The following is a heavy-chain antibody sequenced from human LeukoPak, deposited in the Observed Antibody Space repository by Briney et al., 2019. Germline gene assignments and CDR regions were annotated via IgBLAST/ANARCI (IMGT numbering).Heavy chain of an antibody. CDR3: ARDAYRDRYFDY. CDR1: GFTFSSYW. Sequence: GGSLRLSCAASGFTFSSYWVSWVRQAPGKGLEWVANIKQDGSEKYYADSVKGRFTISRDNAKNSLYLQMNSLRAEDTAVYYCARDAYRDRYFDYWGQGTLVTVSS. V-gene: IGHV3-7*01. D-gene: IGHD4-11*01. CDR2: IKQDGSEK. J-gene: IGHJ4*02.